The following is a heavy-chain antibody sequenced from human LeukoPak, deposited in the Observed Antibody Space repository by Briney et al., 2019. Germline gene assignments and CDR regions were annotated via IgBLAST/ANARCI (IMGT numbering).Heavy chain of an antibody. Sequence: PSETLSLTCTVSGGSISSGGYYWSWIRQPPGKGLEWIGYIYHSGSTYYNPSLKSRVTISVDRSKNQFSLKLSSVTAADTAVYYCASISSSGWYDYWGQGTLATVSS. CDR1: GGSISSGGYY. J-gene: IGHJ4*02. CDR2: IYHSGST. CDR3: ASISSSGWYDY. D-gene: IGHD6-19*01. V-gene: IGHV4-30-2*01.